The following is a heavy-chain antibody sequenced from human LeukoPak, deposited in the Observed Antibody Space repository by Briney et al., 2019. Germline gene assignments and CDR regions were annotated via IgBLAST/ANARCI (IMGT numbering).Heavy chain of an antibody. CDR3: ARSITVVRGVIRAY. CDR2: ISGRNYST. D-gene: IGHD3-10*01. V-gene: IGHV3-23*01. Sequence: GGSLRLSCAASGFTFSSYAMNWIRQAPGKGLEWVSGISGRNYSTYYADSVKGRFTISRDNSKNTLYLQMNSLRAEDTALYYCARSITVVRGVIRAYWGQGTLVSVCS. CDR1: GFTFSSYA. J-gene: IGHJ4*02.